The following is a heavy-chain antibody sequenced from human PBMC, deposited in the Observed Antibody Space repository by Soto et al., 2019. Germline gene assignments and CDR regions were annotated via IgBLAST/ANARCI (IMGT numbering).Heavy chain of an antibody. Sequence: QVQLQESGPGLVKPSQTLSLTCAVSGGSISSVDYYWSWIRHLPGEDLEWIGYIHYSGSTSYNPSLMSRVTMSVDTSKNQCSRKLRSVSAADTAVYYCAREKVGREHAEIDSWGQGTLVTVSS. J-gene: IGHJ4*02. CDR1: GGSISSVDYY. V-gene: IGHV4-31*11. CDR3: AREKVGREHAEIDS. CDR2: IHYSGST. D-gene: IGHD3-10*01.